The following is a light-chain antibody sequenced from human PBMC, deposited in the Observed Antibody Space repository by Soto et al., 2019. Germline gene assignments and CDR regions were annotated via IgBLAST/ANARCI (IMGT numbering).Light chain of an antibody. J-gene: IGLJ1*01. CDR3: CSYAGSSTWI. CDR1: SNDVGPYNS. CDR2: DVI. V-gene: IGLV2-11*01. Sequence: QSALAQPRSVSGSPGQSVTVSCSGTSNDVGPYNSVSWYQHHAGEAPTLIIYDVIERPSGVPHRFSGSKSGNTASLTISGLRAEDEADYYCCSYAGSSTWIFGTGTKLTVL.